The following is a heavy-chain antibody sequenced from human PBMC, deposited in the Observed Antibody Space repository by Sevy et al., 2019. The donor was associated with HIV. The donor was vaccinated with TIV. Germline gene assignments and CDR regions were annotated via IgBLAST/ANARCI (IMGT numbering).Heavy chain of an antibody. J-gene: IGHJ4*02. V-gene: IGHV3-23*01. CDR2: MSGGGRKS. Sequence: GGSLRLSCAASGFAFSTFAMNWVRQAPGKGLEWVSSMSGGGRKSYYATSMKGLFTISRDNSKNTLYLQMDSLRTEDTAEFDCAKVGWGEAVAGLSFDSWGQGTLVTVSS. D-gene: IGHD6-19*01. CDR1: GFAFSTFA. CDR3: AKVGWGEAVAGLSFDS.